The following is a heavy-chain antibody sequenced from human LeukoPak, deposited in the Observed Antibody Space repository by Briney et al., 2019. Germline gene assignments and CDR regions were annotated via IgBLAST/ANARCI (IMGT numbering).Heavy chain of an antibody. CDR3: ARDLPLLWFGDEGYGGFDI. Sequence: GASVKVSCKASGYTFTGYYMHWVRQAPGQGLEWMGWINPNSGGTNYAQKFQGRVTMTRDTSISTAYMELSRLRSDDTAVYYCARDLPLLWFGDEGYGGFDIWGQGTMVTVSS. V-gene: IGHV1-2*02. CDR1: GYTFTGYY. J-gene: IGHJ3*02. CDR2: INPNSGGT. D-gene: IGHD3-10*01.